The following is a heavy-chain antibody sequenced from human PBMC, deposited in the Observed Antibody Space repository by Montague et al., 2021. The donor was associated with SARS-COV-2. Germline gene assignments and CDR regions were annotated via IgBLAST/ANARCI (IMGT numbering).Heavy chain of an antibody. J-gene: IGHJ6*03. CDR1: GGSFSTYS. Sequence: SETRSLTCAVHGGSFSTYSWNWIRQPPGKGLEWIGEIHHGGSTNYNPSLKSRVTISADTSKNQFSLKLTSVAAADTAVYYCARLGDGVVPSPILGVGPYYAYDYMDVWGKGTTVTVSS. D-gene: IGHD3-10*01. CDR3: ARLGDGVVPSPILGVGPYYAYDYMDV. V-gene: IGHV4-34*01. CDR2: IHHGGST.